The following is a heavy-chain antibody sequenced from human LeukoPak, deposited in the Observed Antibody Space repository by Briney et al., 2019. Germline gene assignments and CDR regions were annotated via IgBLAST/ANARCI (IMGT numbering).Heavy chain of an antibody. CDR3: AKNGDRGAYCSGGSCYPYYYYYMDV. CDR1: GFTFSNYA. Sequence: GGSLRLSCAASGFTFSNYAMSWVRQAPGKGLEWVSTISGSVNSYADSVKGRFTISRDNAKKTLFLQMNSLRAEDTAIYYCAKNGDRGAYCSGGSCYPYYYYYMDVWGKGTTVTISS. CDR2: ISGSVNS. D-gene: IGHD2-15*01. V-gene: IGHV3-23*01. J-gene: IGHJ6*03.